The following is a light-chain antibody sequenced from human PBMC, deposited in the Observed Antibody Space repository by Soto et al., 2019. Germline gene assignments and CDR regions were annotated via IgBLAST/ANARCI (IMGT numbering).Light chain of an antibody. CDR2: AAS. CDR3: QQLNSYPLT. Sequence: DIQLTQSPTFLSASVGDRVTITCRASQGISSYLAWYQQKPGKAPKLLIYAASTLQSGVPSRFSGSGSGTELTITISSLQPEDFETYYCQQLNSYPLTFGQGTKVDIK. J-gene: IGKJ1*01. CDR1: QGISSY. V-gene: IGKV1-9*01.